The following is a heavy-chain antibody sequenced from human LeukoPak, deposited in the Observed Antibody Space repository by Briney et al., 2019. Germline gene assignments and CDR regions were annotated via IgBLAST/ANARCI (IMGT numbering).Heavy chain of an antibody. J-gene: IGHJ4*02. Sequence: ASVKVSCKASGGTFSNYAISWVRQAPGQGLEWMGWISAYNGNTNYAQKVQGRVTVTTDTSTSTAYMELRSLTSDDTAVYYCARVEEVRGGITSFDYWGQGTLVTVSS. CDR2: ISAYNGNT. V-gene: IGHV1-18*01. D-gene: IGHD3-10*01. CDR1: GGTFSNYA. CDR3: ARVEEVRGGITSFDY.